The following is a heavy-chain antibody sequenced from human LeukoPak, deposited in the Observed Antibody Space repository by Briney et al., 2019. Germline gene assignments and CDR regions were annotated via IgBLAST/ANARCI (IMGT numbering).Heavy chain of an antibody. D-gene: IGHD2/OR15-2a*01. CDR2: IYYSGST. Sequence: TSETLSLTCTFSGGSISSTGYYWGWTRQPPGEGLEWIGSIYYSGSTYYNPSLKSRVTISVDTSKNQFSLKLNSVTAADTAVYYCARRLVNSAFDIWGQGTMVTVSS. CDR1: GGSISSTGYY. J-gene: IGHJ3*02. V-gene: IGHV4-39*01. CDR3: ARRLVNSAFDI.